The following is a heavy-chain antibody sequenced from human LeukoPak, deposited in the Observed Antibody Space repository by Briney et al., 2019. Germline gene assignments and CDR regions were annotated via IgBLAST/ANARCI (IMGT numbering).Heavy chain of an antibody. V-gene: IGHV3-23*01. CDR2: ISGSGGST. D-gene: IGHD2-15*01. CDR1: GFTFSSYA. CDR3: AKRVVAATGDDY. J-gene: IGHJ4*02. Sequence: GGSLRLSCAASGFTFSSYAMSWVRQAPGKGLEWVSAISGSGGSTYYPDSVKGRFTISRDNSKNTLYRQMNSLRAEDTAVYYCAKRVVAATGDDYWGQGTLVTVSS.